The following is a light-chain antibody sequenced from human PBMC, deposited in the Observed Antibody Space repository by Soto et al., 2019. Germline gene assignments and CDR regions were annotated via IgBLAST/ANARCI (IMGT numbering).Light chain of an antibody. V-gene: IGLV1-40*01. CDR3: QSFWV. Sequence: QSVLTQPPSVSGAPGQRVTISCTGSNSNIGAGFDVHWYQQFPGTAPKLLIYRNNQRPSGVPDRFSGSKSGTSASLAITGLQAEDEADYYCQSFWVFSGGTKLTVL. CDR2: RNN. CDR1: NSNIGAGFD. J-gene: IGLJ2*01.